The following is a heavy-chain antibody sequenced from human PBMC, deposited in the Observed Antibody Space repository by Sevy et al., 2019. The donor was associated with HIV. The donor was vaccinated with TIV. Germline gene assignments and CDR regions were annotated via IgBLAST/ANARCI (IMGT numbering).Heavy chain of an antibody. V-gene: IGHV3-23*01. J-gene: IGHJ4*02. Sequence: GGSLRLSCAASGFTFSSYAMSWVRQAPGKGLEWVSAISGSGGSTYYADSVKGRFTISRDNSKNTLYLQMISLRAEDTAVYYCAKDQGYSSSWWGDYWGQGTLVTVSS. CDR3: AKDQGYSSSWWGDY. CDR2: ISGSGGST. D-gene: IGHD6-13*01. CDR1: GFTFSSYA.